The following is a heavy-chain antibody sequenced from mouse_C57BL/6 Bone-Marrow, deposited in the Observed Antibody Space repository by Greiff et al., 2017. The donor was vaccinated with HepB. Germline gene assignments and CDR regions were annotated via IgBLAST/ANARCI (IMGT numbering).Heavy chain of an antibody. CDR3: ARDKDYGSSFPYFDV. CDR1: GYSITSGYD. V-gene: IGHV3-1*01. J-gene: IGHJ1*03. D-gene: IGHD1-1*01. Sequence: EVQMQQSGPGMVKPSQSLSLTCTVTGYSITSGYDWHWIRHFPGNKLEWMGYISYSGSTNYNPSLKSRISITHDTSKNHFFLKLNSVTTEDTATYYCARDKDYGSSFPYFDVWGTGTTVTVSS. CDR2: ISYSGST.